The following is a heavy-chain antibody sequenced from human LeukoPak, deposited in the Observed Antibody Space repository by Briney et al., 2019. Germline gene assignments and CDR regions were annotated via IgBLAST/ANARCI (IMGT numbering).Heavy chain of an antibody. CDR1: GFTFTSFA. CDR3: AKEDLVDYYDRSGYYPDVFDV. D-gene: IGHD3-22*01. V-gene: IGHV3-23*01. Sequence: GGSLRLSCRASGFTFTSFAMTWVRQSPGKGLEWVSSINGYGSGTYYADSVKGRFTISRDNSENMVFLQMSSLRAEDTAVYYCAKEDLVDYYDRSGYYPDVFDVWGQGTMVIVSS. CDR2: INGYGSGT. J-gene: IGHJ3*01.